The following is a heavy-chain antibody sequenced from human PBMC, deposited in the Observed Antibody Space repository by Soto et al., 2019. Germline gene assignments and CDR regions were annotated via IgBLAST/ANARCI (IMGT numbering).Heavy chain of an antibody. D-gene: IGHD2-15*01. CDR1: GGSISSGGYY. V-gene: IGHV4-31*03. J-gene: IGHJ6*02. Sequence: KPSETLSLTCTVSGGSISSGGYYWSWIRQHPGKGLEWIGYIYYNGSTYYNPSLKSRVTISVDTSKNQFSPKLSSVTAADTAVYYCARVEVVVAATRAFHYYYYYGMDVWGQGTTVTVSS. CDR3: ARVEVVVAATRAFHYYYYYGMDV. CDR2: IYYNGST.